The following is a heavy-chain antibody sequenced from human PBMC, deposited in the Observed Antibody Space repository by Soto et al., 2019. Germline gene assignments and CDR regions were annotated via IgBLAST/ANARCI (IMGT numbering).Heavy chain of an antibody. CDR1: VYTFTSYG. V-gene: IGHV1-18*01. D-gene: IGHD2-15*01. CDR3: ASWTQAGYPYYYGMDV. J-gene: IGHJ6*02. Sequence: XSVKVSCKASVYTFTSYGISWVRQAPGQGLEWMGWISAYNGNTNYAQKLQGRVTMTTDTSTSTAYMELRSLRSDDTAVYYCASWTQAGYPYYYGMDVWGQGTTVTASS. CDR2: ISAYNGNT.